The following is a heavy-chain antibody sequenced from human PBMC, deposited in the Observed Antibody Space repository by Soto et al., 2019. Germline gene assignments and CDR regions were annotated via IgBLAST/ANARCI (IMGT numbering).Heavy chain of an antibody. D-gene: IGHD3-22*01. V-gene: IGHV5-51*01. Sequence: GESLKISCKGSGYSFISYWIVWVRQMPGKGLEYMGIIYPGDSDTRYSPSFQGQVTISADKSISTAYLQWSSLKASDTAMYYCARRFTYYYDSSGYFRRTRAFDIWGQGTMVTVSS. CDR2: IYPGDSDT. CDR1: GYSFISYW. J-gene: IGHJ3*02. CDR3: ARRFTYYYDSSGYFRRTRAFDI.